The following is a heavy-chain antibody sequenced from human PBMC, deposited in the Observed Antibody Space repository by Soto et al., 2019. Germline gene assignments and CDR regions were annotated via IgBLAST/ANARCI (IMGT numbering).Heavy chain of an antibody. J-gene: IGHJ5*02. CDR1: GLTFRSYA. V-gene: IGHV3-23*01. D-gene: IGHD3-3*01. Sequence: VLLLESGGGLVQPGASLRLSCEASGLTFRSYALSWVRQAPGKGLEWVSGISDTGSNPYYADSVKGRFTISRVNSKNTLSLQMKSLRADDTAMYYCAKAGGRVVDAYDTWGQGTLVIVSS. CDR3: AKAGGRVVDAYDT. CDR2: ISDTGSNP.